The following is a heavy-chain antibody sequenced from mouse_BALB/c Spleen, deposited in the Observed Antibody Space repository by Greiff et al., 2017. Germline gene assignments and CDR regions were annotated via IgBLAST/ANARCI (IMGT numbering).Heavy chain of an antibody. CDR2: IWAGGST. CDR1: GFSLTSYG. CDR3: AREPYYYGSSYGAMDY. Sequence: VKLMESGPGLVAPSQSLSITCTVSGFSLTSYGVHWVRQPPGKGLEWLGVIWAGGSTNYNSALMSRLSISKDNSKSQVFLKMNSLQTDDTAMYYCAREPYYYGSSYGAMDYWGQGTSVTVSS. J-gene: IGHJ4*01. V-gene: IGHV2-9*02. D-gene: IGHD1-1*01.